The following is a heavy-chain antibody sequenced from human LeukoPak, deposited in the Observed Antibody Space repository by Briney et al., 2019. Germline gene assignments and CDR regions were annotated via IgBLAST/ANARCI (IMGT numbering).Heavy chain of an antibody. J-gene: IGHJ4*02. CDR3: ARDIYGSGSYYAY. D-gene: IGHD3-10*01. CDR2: ISSSSSYI. CDR1: GFTFSSYS. V-gene: IGHV3-21*01. Sequence: PGGSLRLSCAASGFTFSSYSMNWVRQAPGKGLEWVSSISSSSSYIYYADSVKGRFTISRDNAKNSLYLQMNSLRAEDTAEYYCARDIYGSGSYYAYWGQGTLVTVSS.